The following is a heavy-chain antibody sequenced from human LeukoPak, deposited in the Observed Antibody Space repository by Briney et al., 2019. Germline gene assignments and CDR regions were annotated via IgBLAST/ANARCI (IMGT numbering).Heavy chain of an antibody. Sequence: AASVKVSCKASGYTFTSYGISWVRQAPGQGLEWMGWISAYNGNTNYAQKLQGRVTMTTDTSTSTAYMELRSLRSDDTAVYYCARGGYFDWLLIYYFDYWGQGTLVTVSS. CDR1: GYTFTSYG. CDR3: ARGGYFDWLLIYYFDY. V-gene: IGHV1-18*01. J-gene: IGHJ4*02. CDR2: ISAYNGNT. D-gene: IGHD3-9*01.